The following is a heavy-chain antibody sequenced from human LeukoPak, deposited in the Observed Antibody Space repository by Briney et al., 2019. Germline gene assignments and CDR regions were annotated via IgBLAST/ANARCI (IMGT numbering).Heavy chain of an antibody. CDR2: INPSGGST. V-gene: IGHV1-46*01. J-gene: IGHJ5*02. CDR3: ARDYYDSSGWFDP. D-gene: IGHD3-22*01. CDR1: GYTFTSYY. Sequence: ASVTVSFTASGYTFTSYYMHWVRQAPGQGLEGMGVINPSGGSTSYAQKFQGRVTMTRDMSTSTVYMELSSLRSEDTAVYYCARDYYDSSGWFDPWGQGTLVTVSS.